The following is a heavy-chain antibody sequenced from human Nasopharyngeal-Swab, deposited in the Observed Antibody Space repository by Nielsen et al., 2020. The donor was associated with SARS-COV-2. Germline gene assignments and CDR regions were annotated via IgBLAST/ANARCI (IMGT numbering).Heavy chain of an antibody. J-gene: IGHJ5*02. V-gene: IGHV4-34*13. CDR3: ARETSDDSSGYYYTNWFDP. Sequence: WIRQPPGKGLEWSGEINHSGSTKYNPSLKSRVTISVDTSKNQFSLKLSSVTAADTAVYYCARETSDDSSGYYYTNWFDPWGQGTLVTVSS. D-gene: IGHD3-22*01. CDR2: INHSGST.